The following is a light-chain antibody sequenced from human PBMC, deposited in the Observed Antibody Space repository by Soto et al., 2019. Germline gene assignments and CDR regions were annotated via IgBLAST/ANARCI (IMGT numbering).Light chain of an antibody. J-gene: IGLJ7*01. CDR1: NSNIGNNY. CDR3: GTWDRGLSGGAV. V-gene: IGLV1-51*01. CDR2: DND. Sequence: QSVLTQPPSVSAAPGQKVTISCSGSNSNIGNNYVSWYQQLPGTAPKVLIYDNDKRPSGIPDRFSGSKSGTSATRVINGLLTGDEADYYCGTWDRGLSGGAVFGGGTKLTVL.